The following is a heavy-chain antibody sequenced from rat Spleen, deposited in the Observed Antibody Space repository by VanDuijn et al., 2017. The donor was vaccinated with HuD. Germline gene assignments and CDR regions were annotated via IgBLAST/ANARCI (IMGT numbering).Heavy chain of an antibody. D-gene: IGHD1-9*01. Sequence: EVQLVESGGGLVQPGRSMKLSCAASGFTFNNYHMVWVRQAPKKGLEWVASISSGGGGTYYAESVEGRFTISRDNVKSTLYLQMDSLRSEDTASYYCVRHGYTRYYFDYWGQGVMVTVSS. V-gene: IGHV5-25*01. CDR1: GFTFNNYH. J-gene: IGHJ2*01. CDR3: VRHGYTRYYFDY. CDR2: ISSGGGGT.